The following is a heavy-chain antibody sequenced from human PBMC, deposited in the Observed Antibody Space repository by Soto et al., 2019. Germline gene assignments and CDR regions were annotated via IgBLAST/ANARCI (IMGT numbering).Heavy chain of an antibody. CDR1: GYTFTSYY. D-gene: IGHD3-16*02. CDR3: AKSGGIEDYYYYYMDV. CDR2: INPSGGST. Sequence: ASVKVSCKASGYTFTSYYMHWVRQAPGQGLEWMGIINPSGGSTSYAQKFQGRVTMTRDTSTSTVYMELSSLRYEDTAVYYCAKSGGIEDYYYYYMDVWGKGTTVTVS. V-gene: IGHV1-46*03. J-gene: IGHJ6*03.